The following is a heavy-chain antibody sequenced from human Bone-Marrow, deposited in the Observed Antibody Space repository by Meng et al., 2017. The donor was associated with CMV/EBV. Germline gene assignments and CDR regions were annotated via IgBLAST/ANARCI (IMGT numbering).Heavy chain of an antibody. CDR1: GGTFSSYA. Sequence: ASVKVSCKASGGTFSSYAISWVRQAPGQGLEWMGWMNPNSGNTGYAQKFQGRVTMTRNTSISTAYMELSSLRSEDTAVYYCARGFRGRVVVPAAIYYWGQGTLVTVSS. CDR3: ARGFRGRVVVPAAIYY. V-gene: IGHV1-8*02. CDR2: MNPNSGNT. D-gene: IGHD2-2*01. J-gene: IGHJ4*02.